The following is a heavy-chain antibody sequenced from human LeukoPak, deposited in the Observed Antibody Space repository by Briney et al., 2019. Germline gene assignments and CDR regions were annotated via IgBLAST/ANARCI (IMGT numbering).Heavy chain of an antibody. CDR3: TTAWGLRLGELSNPLCY. D-gene: IGHD3-16*02. Sequence: GGSLRLSCAASGFTFSNAWMSWVRQAPGKGLEWVGRIKSKTDGGTTDYAAPVKGRFTILRDDSKNTLYLQMNSLKTEDTAVYYCTTAWGLRLGELSNPLCYWGQGTLVTVSS. V-gene: IGHV3-15*01. CDR2: IKSKTDGGTT. CDR1: GFTFSNAW. J-gene: IGHJ4*02.